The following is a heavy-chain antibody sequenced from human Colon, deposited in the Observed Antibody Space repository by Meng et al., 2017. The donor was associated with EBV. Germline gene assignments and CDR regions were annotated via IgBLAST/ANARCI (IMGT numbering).Heavy chain of an antibody. J-gene: IGHJ5*02. D-gene: IGHD2-21*02. Sequence: SGSGLVHPSTAPAPPCPFSVYSISSGDYPWSWIRQPPGQGLVLIGYIYHGGTTYNTSLKSRVTISVDNSKNQFSLRLTSVTAADTAVYYCARGPYCGGDCYWFDPWGQGTLVTVSS. CDR1: VYSISSGDYP. CDR2: IYHGGTT. V-gene: IGHV4-30-2*01. CDR3: ARGPYCGGDCYWFDP.